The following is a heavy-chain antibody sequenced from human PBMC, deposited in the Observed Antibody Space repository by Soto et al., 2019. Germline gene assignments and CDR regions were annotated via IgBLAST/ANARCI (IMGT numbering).Heavy chain of an antibody. D-gene: IGHD6-25*01. CDR1: GFSFSSYW. Sequence: EVQLVESGGGLVQPGGSLRLSCAASGFSFSSYWMHWVRQAPGRGLVWVSRINTDGTSTGYAESVTGRFTIPRDNGKNTLYLQINRLRSEDTAVYYCARGSVFQAGVRGYWGQGSLISVSS. CDR3: ARGSVFQAGVRGY. CDR2: INTDGTST. J-gene: IGHJ4*02. V-gene: IGHV3-74*01.